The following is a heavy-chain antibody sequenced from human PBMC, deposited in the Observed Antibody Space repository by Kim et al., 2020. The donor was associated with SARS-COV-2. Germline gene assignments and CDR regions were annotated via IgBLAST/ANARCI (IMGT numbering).Heavy chain of an antibody. D-gene: IGHD3-3*01. CDR2: IYWDDDK. Sequence: SGPTLVNPTQTLTLTCTFSGFSLSTSGVGVGWIRQPPGKALEWLALIYWDDDKRYSPSLKSRLTITKDTSKNQVVLTMTNMDPVDTATYYCAHLQSRITIFGVVIDDAFDIWGQGTMVTVSS. V-gene: IGHV2-5*02. CDR1: GFSLSTSGVG. CDR3: AHLQSRITIFGVVIDDAFDI. J-gene: IGHJ3*02.